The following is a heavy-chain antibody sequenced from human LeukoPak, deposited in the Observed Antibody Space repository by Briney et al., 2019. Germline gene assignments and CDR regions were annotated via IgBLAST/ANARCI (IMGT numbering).Heavy chain of an antibody. CDR3: ASSNLAYCGGDCLLAFDI. V-gene: IGHV1-18*01. CDR2: ISAYNGNT. Sequence: GASVKVSCKASGYTFTSYGISWVRQAPGQGLEWMGWISAYNGNTNYAQKLQGRVTMTTDTSTSAAYMELRSLRSDDTAVYYCASSNLAYCGGDCLLAFDIWGQGTMVTVSS. D-gene: IGHD2-21*02. CDR1: GYTFTSYG. J-gene: IGHJ3*02.